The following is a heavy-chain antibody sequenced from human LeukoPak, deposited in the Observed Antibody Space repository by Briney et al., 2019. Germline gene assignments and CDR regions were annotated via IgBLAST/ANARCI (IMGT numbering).Heavy chain of an antibody. CDR2: ISAYNGNT. D-gene: IGHD6-13*01. CDR3: ARGGQQLGDYYYYMDV. Sequence: ASVKVSCKASGHTFTSYGISWVRQAPGQGLEWMGWISAYNGNTNYAQKLQGRVTMTTDTSTSTAYMELRSLRSDDTAVYYCARGGQQLGDYYYYMDVWGKGTTVTVSS. CDR1: GHTFTSYG. J-gene: IGHJ6*03. V-gene: IGHV1-18*01.